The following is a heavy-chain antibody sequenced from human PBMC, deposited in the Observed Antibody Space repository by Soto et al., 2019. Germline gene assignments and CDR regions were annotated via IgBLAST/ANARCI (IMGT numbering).Heavy chain of an antibody. CDR1: GYSFTNYW. D-gene: IGHD3-16*01. Sequence: GESLKISCKGSGYSFTNYWIAWVRQMPGKGLEWMGVIYPGDSDTRYRPSFQGQVSISADKSISTAYLQWSSLTAEDTAVYACVKGGWLDFWGQGTLVTVSS. CDR3: VKGGWLDF. CDR2: IYPGDSDT. J-gene: IGHJ5*01. V-gene: IGHV5-51*01.